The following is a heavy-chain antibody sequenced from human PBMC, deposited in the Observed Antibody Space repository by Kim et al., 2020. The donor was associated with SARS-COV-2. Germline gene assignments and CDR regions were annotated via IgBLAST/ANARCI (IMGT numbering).Heavy chain of an antibody. Sequence: GSAYDADSVKGRVTVSRDNSRNKLYLQMSSLRVDDTAVYYCARGSGNYDYWGQGTLVTVSS. D-gene: IGHD1-7*01. V-gene: IGHV3-23*01. CDR3: ARGSGNYDY. CDR2: GSA. J-gene: IGHJ4*02.